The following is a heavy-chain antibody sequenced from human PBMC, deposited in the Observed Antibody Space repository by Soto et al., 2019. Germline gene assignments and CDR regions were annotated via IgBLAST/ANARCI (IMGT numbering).Heavy chain of an antibody. CDR3: ARGRGDTASLPLHY. J-gene: IGHJ4*02. CDR2: IIPIFGTA. D-gene: IGHD5-18*01. CDR1: GGTFSSYA. V-gene: IGHV1-69*12. Sequence: QVQLVQSGAEVKKPGSSVKVSCKASGGTFSSYAISWVRQAPGQGLEWMGGIIPIFGTANYAQNFQGRVKITAEESTSTAYMELSSLRSEDTAVYYCARGRGDTASLPLHYWGQGTLVTVSS.